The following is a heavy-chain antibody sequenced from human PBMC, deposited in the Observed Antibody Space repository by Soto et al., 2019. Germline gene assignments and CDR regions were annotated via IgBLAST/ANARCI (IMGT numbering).Heavy chain of an antibody. D-gene: IGHD1-26*01. CDR3: ARQQGSYYFDY. CDR1: GFTFRSYG. CDR2: IWYDGSKK. J-gene: IGHJ4*02. V-gene: IGHV3-33*01. Sequence: QVQLVESGGGMVQPGRSLRLSCAASGFTFRSYGIHWVRQAPGKGLEWVAVIWYDGSKKYYADSVKGRFTISRDNSKNTLYLQMNSLRAEDTAVYYCARQQGSYYFDYWGQGALVTVSS.